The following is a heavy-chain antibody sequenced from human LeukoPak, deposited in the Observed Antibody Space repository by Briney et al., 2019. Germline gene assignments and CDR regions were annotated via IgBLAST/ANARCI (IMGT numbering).Heavy chain of an antibody. J-gene: IGHJ4*02. V-gene: IGHV3-74*01. CDR2: ISPDGRST. D-gene: IGHD5-18*01. CDR1: GFTFSVFW. Sequence: GGSLRLSCAASGFTFSVFWMFWVRQAPGQGLVWVSHISPDGRSTNYADSVKGRFTISRDNARNTLYLQLNSLTAEDAAVYYCAMGYKSAYSWDYWGQGTLVTVSS. CDR3: AMGYKSAYSWDY.